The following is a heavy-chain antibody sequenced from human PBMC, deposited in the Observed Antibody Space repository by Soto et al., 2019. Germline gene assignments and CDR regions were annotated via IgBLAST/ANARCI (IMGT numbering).Heavy chain of an antibody. D-gene: IGHD1-1*01. V-gene: IGHV3-74*01. CDR1: GFTFSMYW. Sequence: GGSLRLSCAASGFTFSMYWMHWVRQVPGKGPEWVSRINDDGSSTNYADSVKGRFTISRDNAKNTLYLQMNDLRAEDAAVYYCTRGPRSTSTGTGAFWGQGTLVTVSS. CDR2: INDDGSST. CDR3: TRGPRSTSTGTGAF. J-gene: IGHJ4*02.